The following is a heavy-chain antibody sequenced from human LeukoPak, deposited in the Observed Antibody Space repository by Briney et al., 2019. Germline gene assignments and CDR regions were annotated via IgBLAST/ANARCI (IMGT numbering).Heavy chain of an antibody. V-gene: IGHV1-2*02. CDR2: INPNSGGT. Sequence: ASVKVSCKASGYTFTGYYMHWVRQAPGQGLEWMGWINPNSGGTNYAQKFQGRVTMTRDTSISTAYMELSRLRSDDTAVYYCAREVRRIAAAGRRNWFDPWGQGTLVTVSS. J-gene: IGHJ5*02. CDR3: AREVRRIAAAGRRNWFDP. CDR1: GYTFTGYY. D-gene: IGHD6-13*01.